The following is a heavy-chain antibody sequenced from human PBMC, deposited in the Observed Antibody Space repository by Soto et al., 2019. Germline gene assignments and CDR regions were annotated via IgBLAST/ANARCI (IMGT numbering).Heavy chain of an antibody. J-gene: IGHJ4*02. CDR3: AIHGSGSRY. Sequence: EVQLVESGGGLVQPGGSLRLSCAASGFTFSSYSMNWVRQAPGKGLEWVSYISSSSSTMYYADSVRGRFTISRDNAKNSLYLQMNRLRAEDTAVYYCAIHGSGSRYWGQGTLVTVSS. CDR2: ISSSSSTM. CDR1: GFTFSSYS. D-gene: IGHD3-10*01. V-gene: IGHV3-48*01.